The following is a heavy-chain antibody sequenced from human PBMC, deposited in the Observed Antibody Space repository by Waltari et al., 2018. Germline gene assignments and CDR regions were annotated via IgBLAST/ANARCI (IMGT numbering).Heavy chain of an antibody. CDR2: RLKDATSK. CDR3: ARKGGRIAVAGMGY. J-gene: IGHJ4*02. D-gene: IGHD6-19*01. CDR1: GFSFGAYG. V-gene: IGHV3-30-3*01. Sequence: QVQLVESGGGVVQPGGSLRLSCAASGFSFGAYGRNWVRQAPGKGLEWISFRLKDATSKAYADSVKCRFTISRDNSRNTLYLQMDSLREEDTAIYYCARKGGRIAVAGMGYWGRGTLVTVSS.